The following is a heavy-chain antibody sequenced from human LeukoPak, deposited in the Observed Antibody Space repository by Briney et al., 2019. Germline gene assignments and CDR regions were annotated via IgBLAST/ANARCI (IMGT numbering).Heavy chain of an antibody. CDR2: ISSSGSTI. CDR1: GFTFSSYE. V-gene: IGHV3-48*03. D-gene: IGHD3-16*01. J-gene: IGHJ3*02. CDR3: AKDPGEGPPGI. Sequence: PGGSLRLSCAASGFTFSSYEMNWVRQAPGKGLEWVSYISSSGSTIYYADSVKGRFTISRDNAKNSLYLQMNSLRAEDTAVYYCAKDPGEGPPGIWGQGTMVTVSS.